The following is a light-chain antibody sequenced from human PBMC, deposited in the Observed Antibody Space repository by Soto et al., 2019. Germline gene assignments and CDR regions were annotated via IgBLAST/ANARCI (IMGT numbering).Light chain of an antibody. V-gene: IGKV3-15*01. CDR3: QQYHNWPPTWT. J-gene: IGKJ1*01. CDR2: GAS. Sequence: EIVMTQSPATLSVSPGERATLSCRASQSISSNLAWYQQQPGQAPRLLMYGASSRATGIPARFSGSGSGTDFTLTISSLQSEDFAVYYCQQYHNWPPTWTFGQGTKVEIK. CDR1: QSISSN.